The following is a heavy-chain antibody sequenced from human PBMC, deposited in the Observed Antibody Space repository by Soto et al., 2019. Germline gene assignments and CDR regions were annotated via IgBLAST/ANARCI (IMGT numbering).Heavy chain of an antibody. V-gene: IGHV3-30-3*01. J-gene: IGHJ4*02. D-gene: IGHD5-12*01. Sequence: QVQLVESGGGVVQPGRSLRLSCAASGFTFTSYAMHWVRQAPGKGLEWVAVTSYDGNNKYYADSVKGRFTISRDNSKNTLYLQINSLRDDDTAVYYCARDSTRVATIFAYWGQGTLVTVSS. CDR2: TSYDGNNK. CDR1: GFTFTSYA. CDR3: ARDSTRVATIFAY.